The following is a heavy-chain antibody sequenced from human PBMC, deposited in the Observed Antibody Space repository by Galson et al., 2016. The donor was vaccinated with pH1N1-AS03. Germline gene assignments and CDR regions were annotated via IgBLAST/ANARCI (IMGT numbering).Heavy chain of an antibody. CDR2: IYNSVST. V-gene: IGHV4-31*03. J-gene: IGHJ5*02. Sequence: LTCTVSGDSISIGGYYWSWIRQHPGKGLEWIGYIYNSVSTHYNGTLKSRITISVDTSKNQFSLKLSSVTAADTAIYYCARGDREVFDPWGQGTLVTVSS. D-gene: IGHD5-24*01. CDR1: GDSISIGGYY. CDR3: ARGDREVFDP.